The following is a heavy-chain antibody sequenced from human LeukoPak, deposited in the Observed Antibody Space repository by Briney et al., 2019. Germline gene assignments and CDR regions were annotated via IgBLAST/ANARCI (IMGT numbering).Heavy chain of an antibody. CDR3: ARAYYAFWSGPTDGMDV. D-gene: IGHD3-3*01. J-gene: IGHJ6*02. Sequence: ASVKVSCKTSGGTFSSSAITWVRQAPGQGLEWMGRIIPILGIANYAQTFQGRVTITADKSTSTAYMELSSLRSEDTAVYYCARAYYAFWSGPTDGMDVWGQGTTVTVSS. V-gene: IGHV1-69*04. CDR2: IIPILGIA. CDR1: GGTFSSSA.